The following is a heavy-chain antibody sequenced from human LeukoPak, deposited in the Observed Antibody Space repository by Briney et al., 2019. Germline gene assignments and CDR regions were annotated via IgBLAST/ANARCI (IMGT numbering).Heavy chain of an antibody. V-gene: IGHV3-21*01. D-gene: IGHD1-26*01. CDR1: GFTFSAYS. CDR3: ASREWELPDTY. J-gene: IGHJ4*02. CDR2: ISSSGTYI. Sequence: GGSLRLSCAASGFTFSAYSMNWVRQAPGKGLEWVSSISSSGTYIFYADSVKGRFTISRDNAKNSLYLQMNSLRAEDSAVYYCASREWELPDTYWGQGTLVTVSS.